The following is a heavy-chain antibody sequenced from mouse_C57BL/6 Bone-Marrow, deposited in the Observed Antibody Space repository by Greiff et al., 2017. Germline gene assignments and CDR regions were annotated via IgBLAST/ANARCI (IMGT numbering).Heavy chain of an antibody. D-gene: IGHD1-1*01. CDR1: GYTFTSYW. CDR2: IYPSDSET. J-gene: IGHJ2*01. V-gene: IGHV1-61*01. CDR3: ATYYGYFDY. Sequence: QVQLQQTGAEPVRPGSSVKLSCKASGYTFTSYWMAWVKQRPGQGLEWIGNIYPSDSETHYNQKFKDKATLTVDKSSSTAYMQLSSLTSEDSAVYYCATYYGYFDYWGQGTTLTVSS.